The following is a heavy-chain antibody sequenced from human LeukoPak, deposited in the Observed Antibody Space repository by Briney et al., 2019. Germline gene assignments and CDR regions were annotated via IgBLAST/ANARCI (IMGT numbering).Heavy chain of an antibody. Sequence: GGSLRLSCAASGFTFSSYSMNWVRQAPGKGLEWVSYISSGSSTIYYAGSVKGRFTISRDNAKNSLFLQMNSLRAEDTAVYYCARSRGSSGSYPFDYWGQGTLVTVSS. CDR2: ISSGSSTI. CDR1: GFTFSSYS. V-gene: IGHV3-48*01. CDR3: ARSRGSSGSYPFDY. D-gene: IGHD1-26*01. J-gene: IGHJ4*02.